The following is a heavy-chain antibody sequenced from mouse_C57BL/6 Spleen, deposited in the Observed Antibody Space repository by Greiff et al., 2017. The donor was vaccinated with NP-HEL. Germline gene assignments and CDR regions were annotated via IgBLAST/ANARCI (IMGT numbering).Heavy chain of an antibody. Sequence: QVQLQQSGAELVRPGTSVKVSCKASGYAFTNYLIEWVKQRPGQGLEWIGVINPGSGGTNYNEKFKGKATLTADKSSSTAYMQLSSLTSEDSAVYFCASNYDYDGAWFAYWGQGTLVTVSA. J-gene: IGHJ3*01. V-gene: IGHV1-54*01. CDR1: GYAFTNYL. CDR2: INPGSGGT. CDR3: ASNYDYDGAWFAY. D-gene: IGHD2-4*01.